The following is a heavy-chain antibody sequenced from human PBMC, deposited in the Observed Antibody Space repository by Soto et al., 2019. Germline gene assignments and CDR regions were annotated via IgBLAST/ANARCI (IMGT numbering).Heavy chain of an antibody. CDR1: GGTFSSYA. V-gene: IGHV1-69*01. J-gene: IGHJ6*02. CDR2: IIPIFGTA. CDR3: ARRGEATIQDYYYYGMDV. D-gene: IGHD5-12*01. Sequence: QVQLVQSGAEVKKPGSSVKVSCKASGGTFSSYAISWVRQAPGQGLEWMGGIIPIFGTANYAQKFQGRVTITADESTSTAYMELSSLRSEDTAVYYGARRGEATIQDYYYYGMDVWGQGTTVTVSS.